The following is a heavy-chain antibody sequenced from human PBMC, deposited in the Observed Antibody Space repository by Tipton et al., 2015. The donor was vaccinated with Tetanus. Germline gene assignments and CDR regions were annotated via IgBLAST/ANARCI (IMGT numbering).Heavy chain of an antibody. D-gene: IGHD1-26*01. J-gene: IGHJ4*02. CDR2: IYQSGST. CDR3: ARDQARGARGWNYFDY. Sequence: LRLFCTVSGGSVNSGSYYWSWIRQPPGKGLEWIGYIYQSGSTSYSPSLESRVTISLETSKNQFSLRLSSVTAADTAVYYCARDQARGARGWNYFDYWGQGTLATVSS. CDR1: GGSVNSGSYY. V-gene: IGHV4-61*01.